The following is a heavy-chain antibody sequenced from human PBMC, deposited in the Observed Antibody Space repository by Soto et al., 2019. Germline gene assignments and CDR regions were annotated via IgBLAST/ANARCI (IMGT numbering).Heavy chain of an antibody. CDR3: ARADLRRYFDSLHPNSLYGMDV. Sequence: SETLSLTCTVSGGSISSYYWSWIRQPAGKGLEWIGRIYTSGSTNYNPSLKSRVTMSVDTSKNQFSLKLSSVTAADTAVYYCARADLRRYFDSLHPNSLYGMDVWGQGTTVTVSS. CDR2: IYTSGST. V-gene: IGHV4-4*07. D-gene: IGHD3-9*01. CDR1: GGSISSYY. J-gene: IGHJ6*02.